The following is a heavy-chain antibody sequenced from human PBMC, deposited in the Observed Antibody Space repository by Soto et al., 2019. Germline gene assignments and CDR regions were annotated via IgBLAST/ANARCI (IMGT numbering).Heavy chain of an antibody. J-gene: IGHJ5*02. CDR3: AKTSVYDYVWGSSGLDP. Sequence: QVQLVESGGGVVQPGRSLRLSCAASGFTFSSFGMHWVRQAPDKGLQWVAVISYDGSDKYYADSVKGRFTISRDDSTNTLYLQMTSLRPEDTAVYYCAKTSVYDYVWGSSGLDPWGQGTLVTVSS. CDR2: ISYDGSDK. CDR1: GFTFSSFG. V-gene: IGHV3-30*18. D-gene: IGHD3-16*01.